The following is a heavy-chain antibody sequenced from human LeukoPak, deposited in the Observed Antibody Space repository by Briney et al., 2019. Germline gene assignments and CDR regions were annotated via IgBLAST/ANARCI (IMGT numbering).Heavy chain of an antibody. J-gene: IGHJ3*01. CDR1: GYSFTSYC. CDR3: GMSGDRVPLQDDVFDV. CDR2: IYPGDSGP. D-gene: IGHD1-26*01. Sequence: GESLKISCKVSGYSFTSYCIGWVRQMPGKGLEWMGIIYPGDSGPTYSPSFQGQVTISVDKSINTAYLQWSSLQASDTAMYFCGMSGDRVPLQDDVFDVWGQGTMVTVST. V-gene: IGHV5-51*01.